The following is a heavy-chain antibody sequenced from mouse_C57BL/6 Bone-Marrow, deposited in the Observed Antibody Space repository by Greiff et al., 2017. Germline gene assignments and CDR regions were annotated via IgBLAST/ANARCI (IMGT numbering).Heavy chain of an antibody. CDR2: IDPENGDT. V-gene: IGHV14-4*01. D-gene: IGHD2-3*01. CDR1: GFNIKDDY. CDR3: TTGPCDGYYVTPTDFDY. Sequence: VQLQQSGAELVRPGASVKLSCTASGFNIKDDYMHWVKQRPEQGLEWIGWIDPENGDTEYASKFQGKATITADTSSNTAYLQLSSLTSADAAVYYCTTGPCDGYYVTPTDFDYWGQGTTLTVSS. J-gene: IGHJ2*01.